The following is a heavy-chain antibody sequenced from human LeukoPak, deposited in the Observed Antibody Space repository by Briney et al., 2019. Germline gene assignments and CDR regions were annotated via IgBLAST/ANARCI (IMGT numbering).Heavy chain of an antibody. CDR3: ARDGTGTTHFYYYMDV. CDR1: GYTFTGYY. J-gene: IGHJ6*03. V-gene: IGHV1-2*02. Sequence: GASVKVSCKASGYTFTGYYIHWVRQAPGQGLEWMGWIDPKSGGPKYAQRFQGRVTMTRDTSIRTTYMELTSLRSDDTAVYFCARDGTGTTHFYYYMDVWGKGTTVTVSS. D-gene: IGHD1-7*01. CDR2: IDPKSGGP.